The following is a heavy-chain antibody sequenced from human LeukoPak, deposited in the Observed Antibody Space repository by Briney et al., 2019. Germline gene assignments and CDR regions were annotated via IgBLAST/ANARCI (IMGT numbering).Heavy chain of an antibody. Sequence: PGGALRLSCAASGFTFSSYGMHWVRQAPGKGLEWVAFIRYDGSNKYYADSVKGRFTISRDNSKNTLYLQMISLRAEDTAVYYCAKDTYITYYYDSSGYYSYNWFDPWGQGTLVTVSS. CDR1: GFTFSSYG. D-gene: IGHD3-22*01. CDR3: AKDTYITYYYDSSGYYSYNWFDP. V-gene: IGHV3-30*02. CDR2: IRYDGSNK. J-gene: IGHJ5*02.